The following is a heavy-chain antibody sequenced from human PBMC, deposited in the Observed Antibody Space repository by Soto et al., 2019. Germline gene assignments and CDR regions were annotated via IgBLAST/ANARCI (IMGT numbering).Heavy chain of an antibody. CDR3: AKNLPRTGRFDY. V-gene: IGHV4-39*01. CDR1: GASITSTTYF. J-gene: IGHJ4*02. CDR2: IYCSGKT. Sequence: TSETLSLTCSLSGASITSTTYFWAWIRQPPGKGLEWVGSIYCSGKTHYNPSLKSRTTISVDRSRNQFSLQVSSVTAADTAVYYCAKNLPRTGRFDYWGQGTVVT.